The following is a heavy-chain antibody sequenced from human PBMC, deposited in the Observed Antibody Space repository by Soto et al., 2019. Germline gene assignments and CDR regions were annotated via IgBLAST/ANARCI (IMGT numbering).Heavy chain of an antibody. CDR1: GYTFTAYY. Sequence: QVQLVQSGAEVKEPGDSVRVSCEASGYTFTAYYIHWVRRAPGQGLEWMGWINPKFGDTTYAQDFQGRVSMTRDMSISTVYMELSRLSSADTAIYYCARNMDYYYGRGSGNGHGVWGQGTTVNVFS. D-gene: IGHD3-10*02. CDR3: ARNMDYYYGRGSGNGHGV. V-gene: IGHV1-2*02. J-gene: IGHJ6*02. CDR2: INPKFGDT.